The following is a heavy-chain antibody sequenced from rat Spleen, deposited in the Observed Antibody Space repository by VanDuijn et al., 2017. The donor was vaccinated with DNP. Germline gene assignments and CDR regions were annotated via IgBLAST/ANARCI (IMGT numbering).Heavy chain of an antibody. D-gene: IGHD1-10*01. CDR1: GFTFSDYY. V-gene: IGHV5-25*01. J-gene: IGHJ3*01. CDR3: ATQGQLGITWFAY. CDR2: ISPSGGST. Sequence: EVQLVETGGGLVQPGRSLKLSCAASGFTFSDYYMAWIRQAPTKGLEWVASISPSGGSTYYRDSVKGRFTISRDNAKSTLYLQMDSLRSEDTATYYCATQGQLGITWFAYWGQGTLVTVSS.